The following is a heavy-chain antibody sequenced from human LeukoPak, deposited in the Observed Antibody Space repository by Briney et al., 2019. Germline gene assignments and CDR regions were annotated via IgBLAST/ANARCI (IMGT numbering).Heavy chain of an antibody. D-gene: IGHD1-26*01. CDR3: AHPNVGAFDI. J-gene: IGHJ3*02. CDR2: IYWDDDK. Sequence: SGPTLVNPTQTLTLTCTFSGFAVRNSRVGVGWIRQPPGKALEWLALIYWDDDKRYSPSLKSRLTITKDTSRNQVVLTMTNMDPVDTATYYCAHPNVGAFDIWGQGTMVTVSS. CDR1: GFAVRNSRVG. V-gene: IGHV2-5*02.